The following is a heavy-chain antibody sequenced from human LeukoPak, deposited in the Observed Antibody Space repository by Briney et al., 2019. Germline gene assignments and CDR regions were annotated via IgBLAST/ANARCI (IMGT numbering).Heavy chain of an antibody. V-gene: IGHV3-49*04. J-gene: IGHJ4*02. CDR3: TRTGQYYDSSGYHYIFDY. Sequence: GGSLRLSCTASGFTFGDYAMSWVRQAPGKGLEWVGFIRSKAYGGTTEYAASVKGRFTISRDDSKSIAYLQMNSLKTEDTAVYYCTRTGQYYDSSGYHYIFDYWGRGTLVTVSS. CDR1: GFTFGDYA. CDR2: IRSKAYGGTT. D-gene: IGHD3-22*01.